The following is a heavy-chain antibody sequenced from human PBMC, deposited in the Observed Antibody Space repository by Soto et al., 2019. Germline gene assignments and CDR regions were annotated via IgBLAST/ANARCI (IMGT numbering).Heavy chain of an antibody. V-gene: IGHV3-11*01. D-gene: IGHD1-7*01. CDR1: GFTFSDYY. CDR2: ISSSGSTI. Sequence: GGSLRLSCAASGFTFSDYYMSWIRQAPGKGLEWVSYISSSGSTIYYADSVKGRFTISRDNAKNSLYLQMNSLRAEDTAVYYCARERSVKWNSPYMTGPDPWGQGTLVTVSS. CDR3: ARERSVKWNSPYMTGPDP. J-gene: IGHJ5*02.